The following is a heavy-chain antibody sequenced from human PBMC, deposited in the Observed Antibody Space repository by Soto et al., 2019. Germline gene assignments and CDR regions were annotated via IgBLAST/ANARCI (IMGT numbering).Heavy chain of an antibody. CDR3: ARGHCSSTSCYGSDYYYGLDV. V-gene: IGHV1-2*02. D-gene: IGHD2-2*01. J-gene: IGHJ6*02. CDR2: INPNSGDT. CDR1: GYSFTGYY. Sequence: QVQLVQSGAEVKKPGASVKVSCKASGYSFTGYYMHWVRQAPGQGLEWMGWINPNSGDTSYAQKFQGRVTMTRDTSITTAYMELSSLRADDTAVFYCARGHCSSTSCYGSDYYYGLDVWGQGPTVSVSS.